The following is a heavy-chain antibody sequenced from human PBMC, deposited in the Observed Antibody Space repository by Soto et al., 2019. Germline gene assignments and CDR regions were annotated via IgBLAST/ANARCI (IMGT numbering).Heavy chain of an antibody. CDR3: ARDSGGDGYNLNY. Sequence: GGSLRLSCAASGFTFSSYGMHWVRQAPGKGLEWVAVIWYDGSNKYYADSVKGRFTISRDNSKNTLYLQMNSLRAEDTAVYYCARDSGGDGYNLNYWGQGTLVTVSS. J-gene: IGHJ4*02. CDR2: IWYDGSNK. D-gene: IGHD5-12*01. CDR1: GFTFSSYG. V-gene: IGHV3-33*01.